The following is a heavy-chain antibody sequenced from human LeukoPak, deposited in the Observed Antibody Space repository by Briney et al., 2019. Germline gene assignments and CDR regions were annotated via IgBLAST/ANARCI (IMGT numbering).Heavy chain of an antibody. CDR1: GYSFTSYW. CDR3: ARHASKGDGSGSYCDY. CDR2: IYPGDSDT. V-gene: IGHV5-51*01. D-gene: IGHD3-10*01. Sequence: GESLKISCKGSGYSFTSYWIGWVRQMPGKGLEWMGIIYPGDSDTRYSPSFQGQVTISADKSISTAYLQWSSLKASDTAMYYCARHASKGDGSGSYCDYWGQGTLVTVSS. J-gene: IGHJ4*02.